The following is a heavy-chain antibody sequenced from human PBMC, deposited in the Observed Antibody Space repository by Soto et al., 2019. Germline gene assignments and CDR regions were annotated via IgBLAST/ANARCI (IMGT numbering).Heavy chain of an antibody. D-gene: IGHD2-21*02. Sequence: EVQVLESGGGLVQSGGSLRLSCTMSGLALSNYPMNWVRRAPGKGLEWVSSISQSGGSTYYADSVKGRLAISRDNSRNTLFLQVDSLRAEDTAVYYCAKGRSDAWYSFDHWVQRTLVIVSS. CDR2: ISQSGGST. CDR1: GLALSNYP. V-gene: IGHV3-23*01. J-gene: IGHJ4*02. CDR3: AKGRSDAWYSFDH.